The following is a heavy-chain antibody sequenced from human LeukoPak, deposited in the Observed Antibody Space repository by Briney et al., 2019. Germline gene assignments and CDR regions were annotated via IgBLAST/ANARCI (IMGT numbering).Heavy chain of an antibody. D-gene: IGHD3-3*01. CDR3: AADPVPYYDFWSGYYRMLGDYYYYGMDV. Sequence: ASVKVSCKASGFTFTSSAVQWVRQARGQRLEWIGWIVVGSGNTNYAQKFQERVTITRDMSTSTAYMELSSLRSEDTAVYYCAADPVPYYDFWSGYYRMLGDYYYYGMDVWGQGPTVTVSS. V-gene: IGHV1-58*01. J-gene: IGHJ6*02. CDR2: IVVGSGNT. CDR1: GFTFTSSA.